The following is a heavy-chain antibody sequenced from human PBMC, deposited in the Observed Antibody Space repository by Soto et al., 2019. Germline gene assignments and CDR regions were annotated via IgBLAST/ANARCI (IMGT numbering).Heavy chain of an antibody. CDR2: INPSNST. J-gene: IGHJ4*02. Sequence: ASVNVSCKASGYTFTSYYMHWVRQSPGQGLEWMGIINPSNSTSYAQMFQGRVTMTRDTSTSTVYMELSSLRSEDTAVYYCATVYCSGGSCYSIDYWGQGTLDTVSS. V-gene: IGHV1-46*03. CDR1: GYTFTSYY. CDR3: ATVYCSGGSCYSIDY. D-gene: IGHD2-15*01.